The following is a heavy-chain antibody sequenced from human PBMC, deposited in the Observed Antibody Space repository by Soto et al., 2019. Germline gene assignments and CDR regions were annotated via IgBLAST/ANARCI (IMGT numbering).Heavy chain of an antibody. J-gene: IGHJ4*02. D-gene: IGHD5-12*01. CDR3: AAGGGLPRYY. CDR2: IYHSGST. CDR1: GGSISSGGYS. V-gene: IGHV4-30-2*01. Sequence: QLQLQESGSGLVKPSQTLSLTCAVSGGSISSGGYSWSWIRQPPGKGLEWIGYIYHSGSTYYNPSLQRRVTRSVDRAKDQVSLQRRSVTAADTAVYYCAAGGGLPRYYWGQGTLVTVSS.